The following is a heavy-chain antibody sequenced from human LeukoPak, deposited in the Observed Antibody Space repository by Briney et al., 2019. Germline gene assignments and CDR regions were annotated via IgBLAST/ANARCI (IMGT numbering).Heavy chain of an antibody. CDR1: GDTFNNDW. CDR2: VYPDASKT. D-gene: IGHD1-1*01. CDR3: ARQMGGTTSVNWFDP. Sequence: GESLKVSCKGSGDTFNNDWIAWVRQMPGKGLEWMGIVYPDASKTKYNPPFQGQVTISADKSTTTAYLQWSSLRASDTAIYYCARQMGGTTSVNWFDPWGQGTLVTVSS. J-gene: IGHJ5*02. V-gene: IGHV5-51*01.